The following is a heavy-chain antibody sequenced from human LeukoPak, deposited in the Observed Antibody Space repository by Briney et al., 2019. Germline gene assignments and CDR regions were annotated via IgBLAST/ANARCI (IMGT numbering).Heavy chain of an antibody. CDR1: GGSISSSSYY. J-gene: IGHJ4*02. CDR2: IYDSENT. V-gene: IGHV4-39*06. CDR3: ASTITVTTDY. Sequence: SETLSLTCTVSGGSISSSSYYLGWIRQPPGKGLEWIGSIYDSENTYYNPPLKSRVTISVDTSKDQFTLKLSSVSAADTAVYYCASTITVTTDYWGQGTLVTVSS. D-gene: IGHD4-17*01.